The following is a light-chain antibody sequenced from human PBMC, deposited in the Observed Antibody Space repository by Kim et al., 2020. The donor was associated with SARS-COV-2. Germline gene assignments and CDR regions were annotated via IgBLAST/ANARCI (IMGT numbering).Light chain of an antibody. CDR3: QQYKSYPLT. J-gene: IGKJ4*01. V-gene: IGKV1-16*02. CDR1: PCISNH. CDR2: AAS. Sequence: ASIGASVSIPCRARPCISNHLSLLQQKPGKAPKTLIYAASNLQSGVPSKFSGSGSGTDYTLTLSSLQPEDFATYYCQQYKSYPLTFGGGTKVDIK.